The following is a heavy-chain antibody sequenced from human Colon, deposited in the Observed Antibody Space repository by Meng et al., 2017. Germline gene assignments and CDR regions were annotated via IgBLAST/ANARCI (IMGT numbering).Heavy chain of an antibody. Sequence: QVRRQGPGPGGVKPSGTLSLTCAVSGGSISSGDWWSWVRQPPGKGLEWIAEIDHTGNTNYNPSLKSRVTISVDKSKNQFSLKLSFMTAADTAVYYCARVGPGELPNFFDPWGQGTLVTVSS. V-gene: IGHV4-4*02. J-gene: IGHJ5*02. CDR1: GGSISSGDW. CDR3: ARVGPGELPNFFDP. CDR2: IDHTGNT. D-gene: IGHD1-7*01.